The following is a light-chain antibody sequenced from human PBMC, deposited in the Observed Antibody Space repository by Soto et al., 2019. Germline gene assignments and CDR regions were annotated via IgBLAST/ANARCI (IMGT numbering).Light chain of an antibody. V-gene: IGKV3-11*01. J-gene: IGKJ5*01. CDR3: QQRSNSPPWIT. CDR1: QSVSSY. CDR2: DAS. Sequence: IVLTPSPATLSLAPGDSHLLSSSASQSVSSYLAWYQQKGGQAPRLLIYDASSRAPGIPARFSGSGSGTDFTLTISSLEPEDSAVYYCQQRSNSPPWITFGQGTRLEIK.